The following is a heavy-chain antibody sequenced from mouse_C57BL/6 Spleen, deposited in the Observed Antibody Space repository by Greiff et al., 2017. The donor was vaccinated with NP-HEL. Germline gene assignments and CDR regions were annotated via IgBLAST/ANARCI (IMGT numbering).Heavy chain of an antibody. J-gene: IGHJ2*01. Sequence: VQLQQSGPELVKPGASVKISCKASGYAFSSSWMNWVKQRPGKGLEWIGGIYPGDGDTNYNGKFKGKATLTADKSSSTAYMQLSRLTSEDSAVYCCEREGGYYGSGDDWGKGTTLTVSS. CDR2: IYPGDGDT. CDR3: EREGGYYGSGDD. CDR1: GYAFSSSW. D-gene: IGHD1-1*01. V-gene: IGHV1-82*01.